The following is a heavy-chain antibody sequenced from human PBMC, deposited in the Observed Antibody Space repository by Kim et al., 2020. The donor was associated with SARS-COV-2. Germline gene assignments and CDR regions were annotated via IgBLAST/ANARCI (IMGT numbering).Heavy chain of an antibody. D-gene: IGHD6-19*01. CDR2: IKQDGSEK. J-gene: IGHJ4*02. Sequence: GGSLRLSCAASGFTFSSYWMSWVRQAPGKGLEWVANIKQDGSEKYYVDSVKGRFTISIDNAKNSLYLQMNSLRAEDTAVYYCARDSNGSGWHFDYWGQGTLVTVSS. V-gene: IGHV3-7*01. CDR3: ARDSNGSGWHFDY. CDR1: GFTFSSYW.